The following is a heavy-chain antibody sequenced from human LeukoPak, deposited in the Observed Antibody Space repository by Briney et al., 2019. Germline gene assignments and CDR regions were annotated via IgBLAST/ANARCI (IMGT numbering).Heavy chain of an antibody. J-gene: IGHJ6*03. D-gene: IGHD6-13*01. CDR3: ARYATSSWYPPGYYYYYYMDV. Sequence: GESLKISCKASGYTFTSYWIGWVRQMPGKGLEWMGIIYPGDSDTRYSPSFQGQVTISADKSINTAYLQSSSLKASDTAMYYCARYATSSWYPPGYYYYYYMDVWAKGPRSPSP. CDR2: IYPGDSDT. CDR1: GYTFTSYW. V-gene: IGHV5-51*01.